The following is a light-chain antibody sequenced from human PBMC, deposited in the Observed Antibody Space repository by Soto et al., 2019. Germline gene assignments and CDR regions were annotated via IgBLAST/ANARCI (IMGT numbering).Light chain of an antibody. CDR2: DDS. CDR1: NIGSES. Sequence: SYELTQLFSVSVAPGQTARISCGGNNIGSESVHWYQQKPGQAPVLVVYDDSNRPSGIPERVSGSKSGNTATLTIRRVEAGDEADYYCQVLHSGSGVFGTGTKLTVL. J-gene: IGLJ1*01. V-gene: IGLV3-21*02. CDR3: QVLHSGSGV.